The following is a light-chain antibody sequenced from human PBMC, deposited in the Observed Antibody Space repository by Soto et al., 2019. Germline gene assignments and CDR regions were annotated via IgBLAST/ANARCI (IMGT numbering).Light chain of an antibody. J-gene: IGKJ1*01. CDR3: QQYGSSPGT. CDR2: SAS. Sequence: EVVLTQSPGTLSLSPGEGATLSCRASQSVSRSSLAWYQQKPGQAPRLLIYSASRRTTGTPDRFSGSGTGTDFTLTISGLEPEDFAVYYCQQYGSSPGTFGQGTKVESK. V-gene: IGKV3-20*01. CDR1: QSVSRSS.